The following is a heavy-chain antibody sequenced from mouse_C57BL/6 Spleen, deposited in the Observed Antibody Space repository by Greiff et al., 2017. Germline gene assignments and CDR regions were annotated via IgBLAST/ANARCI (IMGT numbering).Heavy chain of an antibody. CDR2: IHPNSGST. V-gene: IGHV1-64*01. CDR1: GYTFTSYW. CDR3: ARLAGTLYYFDY. Sequence: QVQLQQPGAELVKPGASVTLSCKASGYTFTSYWMHWVKQRPGQGLEWIGMIHPNSGSTNYNEKFKSKATLTVDKSSSTAYMQLRSLTSEDSAVYYCARLAGTLYYFDYWGQGTTLTVSS. J-gene: IGHJ2*01. D-gene: IGHD4-1*01.